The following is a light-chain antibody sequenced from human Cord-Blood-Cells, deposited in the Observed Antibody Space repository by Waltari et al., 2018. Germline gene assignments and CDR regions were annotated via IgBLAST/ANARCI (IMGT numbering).Light chain of an antibody. CDR3: QQYNNWPRT. Sequence: EIVMTQSPATLYVSSGERHTLSRRASQSVSSNLAWYQQKPGQAPRLLIYGASTRATGIPARFSGSGSGTEFTLTISSLQSEDFAVYYCQQYNNWPRTFGQGTKVEIK. J-gene: IGKJ1*01. V-gene: IGKV3-15*01. CDR1: QSVSSN. CDR2: GAS.